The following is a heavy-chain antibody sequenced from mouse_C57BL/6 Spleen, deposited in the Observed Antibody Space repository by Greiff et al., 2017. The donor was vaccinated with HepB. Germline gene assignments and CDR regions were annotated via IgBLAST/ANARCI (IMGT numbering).Heavy chain of an antibody. J-gene: IGHJ3*01. CDR3: AIITRVY. CDR1: GYTFTSYW. D-gene: IGHD1-1*01. Sequence: QVQLQQPGAELVKPGASVKLSCKASGYTFTSYWMQWVKQRPGQGLEWIGEIDPSDSYTNYNQKFKGKATLTVDTSSSTAYMQLSSLTSEDSAVYYCAIITRVYWGQGTLVTVSA. CDR2: IDPSDSYT. V-gene: IGHV1-50*01.